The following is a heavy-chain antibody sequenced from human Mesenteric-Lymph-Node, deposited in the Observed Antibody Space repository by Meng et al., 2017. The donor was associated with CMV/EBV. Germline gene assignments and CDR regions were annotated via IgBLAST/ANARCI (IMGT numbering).Heavy chain of an antibody. Sequence: LTTMVSGVSISSSYYYWNWIRQHPGKGLEWIGYIKYTGSTSRSPSLESRITMSLDTSKNHFSLRLNSVTAADTAMYYCARGPSWRPDFWGQGTLVTVSS. J-gene: IGHJ4*02. V-gene: IGHV4-31*03. CDR1: GVSISSSYYY. CDR2: IKYTGST. CDR3: ARGPSWRPDF.